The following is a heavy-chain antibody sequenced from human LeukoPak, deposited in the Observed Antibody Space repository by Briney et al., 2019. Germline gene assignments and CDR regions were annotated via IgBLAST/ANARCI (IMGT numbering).Heavy chain of an antibody. J-gene: IGHJ6*02. CDR3: AKAKAGVVYYYYGMDV. CDR2: ISGSGGST. V-gene: IGHV3-23*01. D-gene: IGHD2-8*01. CDR1: GFTFSSYA. Sequence: GGSLRLSCAASGFTFSSYAMSWVRQAPGKGLERVSAISGSGGSTYYADSVKGRFTISRDNSKNTLYLQMNSLRAEDTAVYYCAKAKAGVVYYYYGMDVWGQGTTVTVSS.